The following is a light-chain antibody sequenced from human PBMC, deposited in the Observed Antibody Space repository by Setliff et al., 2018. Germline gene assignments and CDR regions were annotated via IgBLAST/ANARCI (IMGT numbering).Light chain of an antibody. V-gene: IGLV2-11*01. Sequence: QSALAQPPSASGSPGQSVTISCTGTSSDVGGYNYVSWYQQHPGKAPKLMIYDVSKRPSGVPDRFSGSKSGNTASLTISGLQAEDEADYYCCSYAGSYTVFGGGTK. CDR3: CSYAGSYTV. CDR1: SSDVGGYNY. J-gene: IGLJ3*02. CDR2: DVS.